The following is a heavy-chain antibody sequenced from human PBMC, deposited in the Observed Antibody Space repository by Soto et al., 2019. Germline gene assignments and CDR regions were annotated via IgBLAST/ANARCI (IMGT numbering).Heavy chain of an antibody. V-gene: IGHV3-15*07. D-gene: IGHD1-7*01. J-gene: IGHJ4*02. CDR3: TRDPSVPNWNYLCFDY. CDR2: IKSKTDGGTP. Sequence: PGGSLRLSCAASGFTFTTAWINWVRQAPGKGLEWVGRIKSKTDGGTPDFAAPVRGRFAISRDNAKNSLYLQMNSLRAEDTAVYYCTRDPSVPNWNYLCFDYWGQGTLVTVSS. CDR1: GFTFTTAW.